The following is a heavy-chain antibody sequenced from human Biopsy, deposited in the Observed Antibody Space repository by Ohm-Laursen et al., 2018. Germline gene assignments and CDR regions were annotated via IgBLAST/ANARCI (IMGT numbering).Heavy chain of an antibody. CDR2: IYNDVST. CDR3: ARGYAGLYEAFDF. J-gene: IGHJ3*01. Sequence: GTLSLTCSVSGASVSSGSYDWSWIRQPPGKGLEWIGNIYNDVSTKYNPSLRSRVTISADKSTNQFSLKLRSVTAADTAVYYCARGYAGLYEAFDFWGQGTVVTVAS. CDR1: GASVSSGSYD. V-gene: IGHV4-61*01. D-gene: IGHD5-18*01.